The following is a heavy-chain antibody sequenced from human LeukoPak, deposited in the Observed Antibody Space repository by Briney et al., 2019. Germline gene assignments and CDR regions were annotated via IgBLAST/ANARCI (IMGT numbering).Heavy chain of an antibody. CDR2: ISGSGGST. J-gene: IGHJ4*02. Sequence: GGSLRLSCAASGFNFNSYAMLWVRPAPGKALEWVSAISGSGGSTYYADSVKGRFTISRDNSKNTLYLQMNSLRAEDTAVYYCAKDPCSGGSCYYFDYWGQGTLVTVSS. D-gene: IGHD2-15*01. CDR3: AKDPCSGGSCYYFDY. V-gene: IGHV3-23*01. CDR1: GFNFNSYA.